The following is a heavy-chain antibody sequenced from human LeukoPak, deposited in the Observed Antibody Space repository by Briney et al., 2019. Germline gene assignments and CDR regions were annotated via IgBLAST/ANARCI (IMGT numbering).Heavy chain of an antibody. Sequence: GGSLRLSCAASGFTFSTYTIHWIRQAPGKGLDYISAINTNGGSTYYADSVKGRFTISRDNSKDTVYLQMGSLRHEDIGVYYCARGVGYTNLDFWGQGTLVTVSS. CDR2: INTNGGST. CDR1: GFTFSTYT. D-gene: IGHD5-24*01. J-gene: IGHJ4*02. V-gene: IGHV3-64*02. CDR3: ARGVGYTNLDF.